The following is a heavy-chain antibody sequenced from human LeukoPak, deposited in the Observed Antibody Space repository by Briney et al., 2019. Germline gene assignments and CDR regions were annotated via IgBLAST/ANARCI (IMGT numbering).Heavy chain of an antibody. CDR2: ISSSSSYI. V-gene: IGHV3-21*01. CDR1: GFTFSSYS. Sequence: GGSLRLSCAASGFTFSSYSMNWSRQAPGKGLEWVSSISSSSSYIYYADSLKGRFTISRDNAKNSLYLQMNSLRAEDTAVYYCARINGDYVSGYDAFDIWGQGTMVTVSS. J-gene: IGHJ3*02. D-gene: IGHD4-17*01. CDR3: ARINGDYVSGYDAFDI.